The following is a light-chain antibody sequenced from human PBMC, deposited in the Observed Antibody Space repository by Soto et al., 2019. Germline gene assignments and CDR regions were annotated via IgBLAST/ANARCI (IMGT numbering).Light chain of an antibody. Sequence: VIWMTQSPSLLSASTGDRVSISCRISQCISSYLAWYQQKPGKAPELLIYAASTLQSGVPSRFSGSGSGTDFTLTISCLQSEDFATYYCQQYYSYPRTFGQGTKVDI. V-gene: IGKV1D-8*03. CDR1: QCISSY. CDR3: QQYYSYPRT. CDR2: AAS. J-gene: IGKJ1*01.